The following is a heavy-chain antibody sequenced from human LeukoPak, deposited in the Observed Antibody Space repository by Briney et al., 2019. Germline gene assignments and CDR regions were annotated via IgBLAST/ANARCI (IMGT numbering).Heavy chain of an antibody. Sequence: GGSLRLSCAASGFTFSNFAISWVRQAPGKGLEWVSAISKSGDNSYYADSVKGRFTISRDNSKNTINLQMNSLRVEDTAVYYCAKLSGWTGWFFDYWGQGTVVTVSS. CDR3: AKLSGWTGWFFDY. J-gene: IGHJ4*02. CDR1: GFTFSNFA. V-gene: IGHV3-23*01. CDR2: ISKSGDNS. D-gene: IGHD6-19*01.